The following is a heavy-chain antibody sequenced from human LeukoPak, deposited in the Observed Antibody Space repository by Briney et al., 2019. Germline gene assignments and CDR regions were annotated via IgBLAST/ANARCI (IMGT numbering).Heavy chain of an antibody. J-gene: IGHJ4*01. V-gene: IGHV4-59*11. CDR1: GGSISSHY. CDR2: IYYSGST. D-gene: IGHD3-9*01. CDR3: AKVGDALLYFDWLFFDY. Sequence: PSETLSLTCTVSGGSISSHYWSWIRQPPGKGLEWIGYIYYSGSTNYNPSLKSRVTISVDTSKNQFSLKLSSVTAADTAVYYCAKVGDALLYFDWLFFDYSGHGTLVTVFS.